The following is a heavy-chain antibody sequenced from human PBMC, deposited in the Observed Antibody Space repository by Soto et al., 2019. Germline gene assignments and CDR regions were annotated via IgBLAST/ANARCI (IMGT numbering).Heavy chain of an antibody. CDR1: GFTFSSYS. V-gene: IGHV3-21*01. CDR2: ISSSSSYI. Sequence: PGGSLRLSCAASGFTFSSYSMNWVRQAPGKGLEWVSSISSSSSYIYYADSVKGRFTISRDNAKNSLYLQMNSLRAEDTAVYYCALSSIAAAGFDYWGLGTVVTVSS. CDR3: ALSSIAAAGFDY. J-gene: IGHJ4*02. D-gene: IGHD6-13*01.